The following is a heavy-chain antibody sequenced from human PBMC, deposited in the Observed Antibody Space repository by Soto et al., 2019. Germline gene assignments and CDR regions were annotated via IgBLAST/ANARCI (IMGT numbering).Heavy chain of an antibody. CDR1: GYTFTSYD. CDR2: MNPNSGNT. CDR3: ARCLTATYYDFWSGYYSRDAFDI. J-gene: IGHJ3*02. V-gene: IGHV1-8*01. Sequence: GASVKVSSKASGYTFTSYDINWVRQATGQGLEWMGWMNPNSGNTGYAQKFQGRVTMTRNTSISTAHMELSSLRSEDTAVYYCARCLTATYYDFWSGYYSRDAFDIWGQGTMVTVSS. D-gene: IGHD3-3*01.